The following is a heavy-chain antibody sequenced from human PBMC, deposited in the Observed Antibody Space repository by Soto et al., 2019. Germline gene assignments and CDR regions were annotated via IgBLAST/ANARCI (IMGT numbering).Heavy chain of an antibody. CDR3: ASGASRWYPYFFDS. D-gene: IGHD6-13*01. CDR2: IIPYYKTL. Sequence: QAQVVQSGAAVRKPGSSVKLSCKASEGTFNSYAIAWVRQAPGQGLEWMGGIIPYYKTLNYAQKFQDRVTLTADASTHTVYMELSSLRSDDTAVYFCASGASRWYPYFFDSWAQGTLVTVSS. J-gene: IGHJ4*02. CDR1: EGTFNSYA. V-gene: IGHV1-69*01.